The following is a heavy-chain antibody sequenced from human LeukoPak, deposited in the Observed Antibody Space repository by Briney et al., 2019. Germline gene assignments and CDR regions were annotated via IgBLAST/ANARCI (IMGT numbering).Heavy chain of an antibody. CDR2: IRYDGSNK. J-gene: IGHJ4*02. D-gene: IGHD1-26*01. CDR1: GFTFSSYG. V-gene: IGHV3-33*01. Sequence: GGSLRLSCAASGFTFSSYGMHWVRQAPGKGLEWVAVIRYDGSNKYYADSVKGRFTISRDNSKNTLYLQMNSLRAEDTAVYYCARDSGSYYPGVFDYWGQGTLVTVSS. CDR3: ARDSGSYYPGVFDY.